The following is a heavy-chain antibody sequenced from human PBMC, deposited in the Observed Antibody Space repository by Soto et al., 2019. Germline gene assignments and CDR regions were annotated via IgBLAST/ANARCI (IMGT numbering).Heavy chain of an antibody. V-gene: IGHV3-15*01. CDR1: GFTFSNAW. CDR2: IKSKTDGGTT. CDR3: TTAYYYDSSGYYYYYYGMDV. Sequence: VGSLRLSCAASGFTFSNAWMSWVRQAPGKGLEWVGRIKSKTDGGTTDYAAPVKGRFTISRDDSKNTLYLQMNSLKTEDTAVYYCTTAYYYDSSGYYYYYYGMDVWGQGTTVTVSS. D-gene: IGHD3-22*01. J-gene: IGHJ6*02.